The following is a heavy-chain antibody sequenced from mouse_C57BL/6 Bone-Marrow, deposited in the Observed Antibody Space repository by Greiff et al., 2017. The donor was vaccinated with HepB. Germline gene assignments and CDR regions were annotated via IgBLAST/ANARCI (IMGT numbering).Heavy chain of an antibody. J-gene: IGHJ1*03. CDR3: ARDGSSYWYFDV. CDR2: RSYDGSN. Sequence: ESGPGLVKPSQSLSLTCSVTGYSITSGYYCNWIRQFPGNKLEWMGFRSYDGSNNYNPSLKNRISITPDTSNNQFFLKLNSVTTEDTAAYYCARDGSSYWYFDVWGTGTTVTVSS. D-gene: IGHD1-1*01. CDR1: GYSITSGYY. V-gene: IGHV3-6*01.